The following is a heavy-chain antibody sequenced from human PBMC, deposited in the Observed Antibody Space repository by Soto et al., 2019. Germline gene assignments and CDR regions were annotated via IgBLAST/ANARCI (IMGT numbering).Heavy chain of an antibody. D-gene: IGHD1-26*01. CDR1: GFIFEDFG. J-gene: IGHJ5*02. CDR2: ISGSGFKK. CDR3: AKNQGVELVPLATVDWFDP. Sequence: GSLRLSCAASGFIFEDFGMSWVRQAPGKGLEWISSISGSGFKKYYADSVKGRFTISRDNSKSTVYLELNNLSAEDTAVYHCAKNQGVELVPLATVDWFDPWGQGSVVTVSS. V-gene: IGHV3-23*01.